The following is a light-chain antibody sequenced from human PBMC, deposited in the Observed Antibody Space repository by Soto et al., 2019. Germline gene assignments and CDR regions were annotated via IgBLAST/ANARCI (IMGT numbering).Light chain of an antibody. J-gene: IGKJ1*01. CDR2: RAS. V-gene: IGKV3-15*01. Sequence: TQSPATLSGPPGKSATLSCRAGQNIYYNVAWYQHRPGQAPRLLIYRASTRASGVPARFSGSGSGTEFTLTISSLQSEDFAVYSCLQYHNLWAFGHGTKVDIK. CDR1: QNIYYN. CDR3: LQYHNLWA.